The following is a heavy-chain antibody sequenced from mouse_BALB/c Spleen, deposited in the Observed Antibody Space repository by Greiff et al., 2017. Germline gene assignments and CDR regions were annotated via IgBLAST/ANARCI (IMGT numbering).Heavy chain of an antibody. V-gene: IGHV2-6-7*01. CDR2: IWGDGST. CDR3: ARDSDDGYYYYAMDY. J-gene: IGHJ4*01. D-gene: IGHD2-3*01. Sequence: VQLQQSGPGLVAPSQSLSITCTVSGFSLTGYGVNWVRQPPGKGLEWLGMIWGDGSTDYNSALKSRLSISKDNSKSQVFLKMNSLQTDDTARYYCARDSDDGYYYYAMDYWGQGTSVTVSS. CDR1: GFSLTGYG.